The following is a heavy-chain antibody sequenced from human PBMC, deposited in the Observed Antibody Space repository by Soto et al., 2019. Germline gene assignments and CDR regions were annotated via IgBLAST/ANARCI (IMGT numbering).Heavy chain of an antibody. D-gene: IGHD3-10*01. Sequence: PGGSLRLSCAASGFTFSDYYMSWIRQAPGKGLEWVSYISSSSSYTNYADSVKGRFTISRDNAKNSLYLQMNSLRAEDTAVYYCAKDGGSFYYYGMDVWGQGTTVTVSS. CDR1: GFTFSDYY. CDR2: ISSSSSYT. V-gene: IGHV3-11*06. CDR3: AKDGGSFYYYGMDV. J-gene: IGHJ6*02.